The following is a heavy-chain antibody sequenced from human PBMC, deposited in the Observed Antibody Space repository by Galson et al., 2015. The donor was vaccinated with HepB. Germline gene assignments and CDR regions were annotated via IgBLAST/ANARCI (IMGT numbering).Heavy chain of an antibody. CDR2: IRSKAYGGTT. CDR3: TRVARAARPGRYYYYYYMDV. V-gene: IGHV3-49*03. D-gene: IGHD6-6*01. CDR1: GFTFGDYA. Sequence: SLRLSCAASGFTFGDYAMSWFRQAPGKGLEWVGFIRSKAYGGTTEYAASVKGRFTISRDDSKSIAYLQMNSLKTEDTAVYYCTRVARAARPGRYYYYYYMDVWGKGTTVTVSS. J-gene: IGHJ6*03.